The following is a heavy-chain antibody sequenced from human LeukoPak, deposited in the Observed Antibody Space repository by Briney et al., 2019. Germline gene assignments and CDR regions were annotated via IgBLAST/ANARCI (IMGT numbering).Heavy chain of an antibody. V-gene: IGHV3-74*01. D-gene: IGHD2-21*01. Sequence: PGGSLRLSCAASGFTFISYWMHWVRQDPGKGLVWVGRINADGSRTSYAASVKGRFTISRDNAKNTLYLHMNRLRAEDTAVYYCARSDCLDYWGQGTLVTVSS. CDR3: ARSDCLDY. CDR1: GFTFISYW. J-gene: IGHJ4*02. CDR2: INADGSRT.